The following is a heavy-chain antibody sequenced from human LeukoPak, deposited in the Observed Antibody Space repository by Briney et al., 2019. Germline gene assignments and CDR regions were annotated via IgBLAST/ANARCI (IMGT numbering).Heavy chain of an antibody. J-gene: IGHJ5*02. V-gene: IGHV1-2*02. Sequence: ASVKVSCKTSGYTFTDYYMHRVRQAPGQGLEWMGWINPYSGVTNYAQKFQGRVTLTRDTSISTAYMELSSLKSDDTAVYYCARDRITGTTVRRWFDPWGQGTLVAVSS. D-gene: IGHD1-7*01. CDR2: INPYSGVT. CDR3: ARDRITGTTVRRWFDP. CDR1: GYTFTDYY.